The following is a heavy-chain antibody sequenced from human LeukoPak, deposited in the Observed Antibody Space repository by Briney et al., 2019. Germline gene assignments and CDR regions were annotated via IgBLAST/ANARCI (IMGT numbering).Heavy chain of an antibody. CDR3: AAIVGATRWFDP. D-gene: IGHD1-26*01. J-gene: IGHJ5*02. CDR2: INPSGGST. CDR1: GYTFTSYY. V-gene: IGHV1-46*01. Sequence: ASVKVSCKASGYTFTSYYMHWVRQAPGQGLEWMGIINPSGGSTSYAQKFQGRVTMTRDTSTSTVYMELSSLRSKDTAVYYCAAIVGATRWFDPWGQGTLVTVSS.